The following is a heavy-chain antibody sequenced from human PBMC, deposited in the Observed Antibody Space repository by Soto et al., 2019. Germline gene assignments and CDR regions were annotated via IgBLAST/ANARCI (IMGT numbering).Heavy chain of an antibody. CDR1: GYTFTGYY. Sequence: ASVKVSCKASGYTFTGYYMHWVRQAPGQRLEWMGWINAGNGNTKYSQKFQGRVTITRDTSASTAYMELSSLRSEDTAVYYCARNLVPAAMLYYYYGMDVWGQGTTVTVSS. CDR2: INAGNGNT. V-gene: IGHV1-3*01. J-gene: IGHJ6*02. CDR3: ARNLVPAAMLYYYYGMDV. D-gene: IGHD2-2*01.